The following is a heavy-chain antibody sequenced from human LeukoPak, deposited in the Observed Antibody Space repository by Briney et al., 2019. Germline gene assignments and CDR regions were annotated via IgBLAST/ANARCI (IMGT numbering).Heavy chain of an antibody. CDR1: GGSISSGSYY. J-gene: IGHJ5*02. CDR2: IYTSGST. Sequence: PSETLSLTCTVSGGSISSGSYYWSWIRQPAGKRLEWIGRIYTSGSTNYNPSLKSRVTISVDTSKNQFSLKLSSVTAADTAVYYCARDSYWFDPWGQGTLVTVSS. V-gene: IGHV4-61*02. CDR3: ARDSYWFDP.